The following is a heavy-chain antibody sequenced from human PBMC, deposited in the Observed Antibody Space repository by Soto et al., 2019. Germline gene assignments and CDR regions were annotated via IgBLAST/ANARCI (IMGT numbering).Heavy chain of an antibody. CDR3: ARSDIVVVPATFDP. Sequence: QLQLQESGPGLVKPSETLSLTCTVSGGSISSSIYYWGWIRQPPGKGLEWIGSIYYSGSTYYNPSLKSRVTISVDTSKTQFSLKLSSVTAADTAVYYCARSDIVVVPATFDPWGQGTLVTVSS. CDR2: IYYSGST. V-gene: IGHV4-39*01. D-gene: IGHD2-2*01. J-gene: IGHJ5*02. CDR1: GGSISSSIYY.